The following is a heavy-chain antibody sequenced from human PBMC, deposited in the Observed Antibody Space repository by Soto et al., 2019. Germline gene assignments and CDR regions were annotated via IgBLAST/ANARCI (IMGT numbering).Heavy chain of an antibody. V-gene: IGHV3-21*01. CDR1: GFTFSSYS. Sequence: GGSLRLSCAASGFTFSSYSMNWVRQAPGKGLEWVSSISSSSSYIYYADSVKGRFTISRDNAKNSLYLQMNSLRAEDTAVYYCASSVGIVGATTEIGRGFRYFDYWGQGTLVTVSS. D-gene: IGHD1-26*01. CDR3: ASSVGIVGATTEIGRGFRYFDY. J-gene: IGHJ4*02. CDR2: ISSSSSYI.